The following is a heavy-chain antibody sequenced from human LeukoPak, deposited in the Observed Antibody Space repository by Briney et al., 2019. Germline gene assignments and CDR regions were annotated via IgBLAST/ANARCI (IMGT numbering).Heavy chain of an antibody. Sequence: GGSLRLSCVASGFTFSAAWMTWVRQARGKGLECVGRIKSRTDGGTTDYATPVKGRFAISRDDSKNTLYLQMNSLKIEDTGVYYCTTVGSSWGFDYWGQGTLVTVSS. CDR1: GFTFSAAW. CDR2: IKSRTDGGTT. J-gene: IGHJ4*02. CDR3: TTVGSSWGFDY. D-gene: IGHD6-13*01. V-gene: IGHV3-15*01.